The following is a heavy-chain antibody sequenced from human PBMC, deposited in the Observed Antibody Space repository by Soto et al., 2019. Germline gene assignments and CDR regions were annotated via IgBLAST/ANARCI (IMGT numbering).Heavy chain of an antibody. Sequence: QVQLMESGGGVVLPGKSLRLTCKASGFTFSNYAVHWVRQAPGKRPEWVAGVSYDGRKQYYADSLKGRVTISRDNSKKTIYLQINSLRPDDTALFYCARDISSVVGTRGDAFDFWGQGTMVTVSS. CDR3: ARDISSVVGTRGDAFDF. CDR2: VSYDGRKQ. J-gene: IGHJ3*01. D-gene: IGHD6-19*01. V-gene: IGHV3-30*04. CDR1: GFTFSNYA.